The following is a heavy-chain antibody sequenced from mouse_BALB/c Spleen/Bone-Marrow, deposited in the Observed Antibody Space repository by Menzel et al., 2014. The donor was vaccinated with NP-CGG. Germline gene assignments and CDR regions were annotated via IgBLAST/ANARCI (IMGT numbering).Heavy chain of an antibody. J-gene: IGHJ4*01. CDR2: ISNGGGST. CDR3: ARHVGNPYAMDY. D-gene: IGHD3-1*01. Sequence: EVKLVESGGGLVQPGGSLKLSCAASGFTFSSYTMSWVRQTPEKRLEWVAYISNGGGSTYYPDTVKGRFTISRDNAKNILYLQMSSLKSEDTAMYYCARHVGNPYAMDYWVKEPQSPSPQ. CDR1: GFTFSSYT. V-gene: IGHV5-12-2*01.